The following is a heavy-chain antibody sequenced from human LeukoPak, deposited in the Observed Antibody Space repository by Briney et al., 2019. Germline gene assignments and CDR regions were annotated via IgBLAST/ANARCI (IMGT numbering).Heavy chain of an antibody. CDR1: GFTFSSYW. D-gene: IGHD3-3*01. CDR3: ASQYDFWSGTGHFDY. V-gene: IGHV3-7*01. Sequence: GGSLRLSCAASGFTFSSYWMSWVRQAPGKGLGWVANIKQDGSEKYYVDSVKGRFTISRDNAKNSLYLQMNSLRAEDTAVYYCASQYDFWSGTGHFDYWGQGTLVTVSS. J-gene: IGHJ4*02. CDR2: IKQDGSEK.